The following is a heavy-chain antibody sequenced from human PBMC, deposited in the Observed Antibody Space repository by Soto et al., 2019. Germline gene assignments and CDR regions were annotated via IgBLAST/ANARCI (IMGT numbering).Heavy chain of an antibody. CDR3: ARRVGGYYYYMDV. V-gene: IGHV4-59*08. J-gene: IGHJ6*03. CDR1: GGSISSYY. CDR2: IYYSGST. Sequence: QVQLQESGPGLVKPSETLSLTCTVSGGSISSYYWSWIRQPPGKGLEWIGYIYYSGSTNYNPSLKSRVTISVDTSKNQFSLKLSSVTAADTAVYYCARRVGGYYYYMDVWGKGTTVTVSS. D-gene: IGHD3-3*01.